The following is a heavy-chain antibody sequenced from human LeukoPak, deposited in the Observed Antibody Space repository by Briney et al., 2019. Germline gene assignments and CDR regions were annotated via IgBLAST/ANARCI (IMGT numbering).Heavy chain of an antibody. Sequence: PGGSLRLSCAASGFTFSSNGMNWVRQAPGKGLEWVSSISSSSSYIYYADSVKGRFTISRDNAKNSLYLQMNSLRAEDTAVYYCARDLGATKIYYYGMDVWGQGTTVTVSS. CDR1: GFTFSSNG. CDR3: ARDLGATKIYYYGMDV. J-gene: IGHJ6*02. D-gene: IGHD3-16*01. CDR2: ISSSSSYI. V-gene: IGHV3-21*01.